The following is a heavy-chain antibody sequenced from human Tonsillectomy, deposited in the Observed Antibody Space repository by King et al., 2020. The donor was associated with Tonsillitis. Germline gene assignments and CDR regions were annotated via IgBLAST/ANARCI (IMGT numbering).Heavy chain of an antibody. V-gene: IGHV3-30*04. CDR3: ARGPVPYYGMDV. J-gene: IGHJ6*02. Sequence: VQLVESGGGVVQPGRSLRLSCAASGFTFSTYAMHWVRQAPGKGLEWVALISDDGRNKNYADSVKGRFTISRDNSKKTLWLQMSSLRGEDTADYYCARGPVPYYGMDVWGQGTTVTVSS. CDR2: ISDDGRNK. CDR1: GFTFSTYA.